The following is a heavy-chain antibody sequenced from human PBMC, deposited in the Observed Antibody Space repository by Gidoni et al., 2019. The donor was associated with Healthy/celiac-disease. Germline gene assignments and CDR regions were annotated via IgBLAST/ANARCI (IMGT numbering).Heavy chain of an antibody. CDR1: ASPFTGYY. CDR3: APSDYGDPPGYFDY. CDR2: VNPNSGGT. J-gene: IGHJ4*02. V-gene: IGHV1-2*02. D-gene: IGHD4-17*01. Sequence: QVQLVRPGPEVKKPGASLKVSCKSSASPFTGYYMHWVRQAPGQGLEWMGWVNPNSGGTNYAQKFQGRVTMTRDTSISTAYMELSRLRSDDTAVYYCAPSDYGDPPGYFDYWGQGTLVTVSS.